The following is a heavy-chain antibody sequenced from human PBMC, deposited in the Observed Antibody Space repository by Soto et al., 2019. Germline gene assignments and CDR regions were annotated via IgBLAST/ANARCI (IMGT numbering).Heavy chain of an antibody. Sequence: PSETLSLTCTVSGGSVSIGSHYWSWIRQPPGKGLEWIAYIYHSGSTDYNPSLKSRVSISVDLSKNQFSLRLDSVTAADTAVYYCARDRSDDLYSFDAFEIWGPGTMVTVPS. J-gene: IGHJ3*02. CDR1: GGSVSIGSHY. CDR2: IYHSGST. CDR3: ARDRSDDLYSFDAFEI. D-gene: IGHD2-15*01. V-gene: IGHV4-61*01.